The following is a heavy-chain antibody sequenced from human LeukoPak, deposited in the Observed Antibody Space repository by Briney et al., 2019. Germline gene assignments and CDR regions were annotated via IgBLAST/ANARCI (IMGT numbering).Heavy chain of an antibody. J-gene: IGHJ6*03. CDR1: GGSFSGYY. D-gene: IGHD1-14*01. CDR3: ARGHRVDYMDV. CDR2: INHSGST. Sequence: SETLSLTCAVYGGSFSGYYWSWIRQPPGKGLEWIGEINHSGSTNYNPSLKSRVTMSVDTSKNQFSLKLSSVTAADTAVYYCARGHRVDYMDVWGKGTTVTISS. V-gene: IGHV4-34*01.